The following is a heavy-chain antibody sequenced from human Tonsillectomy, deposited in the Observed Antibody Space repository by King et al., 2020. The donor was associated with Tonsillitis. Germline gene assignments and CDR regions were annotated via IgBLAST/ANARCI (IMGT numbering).Heavy chain of an antibody. J-gene: IGHJ3*02. Sequence: QLQESGPGLVKPSETLSLNCTVSVGSITNYYWAWIRQPAGKGLEWIGRIYSSGTTYYSPSLKSRVTMSIDTSNSWFSLTLSSVTAADTAVYYCARDTSNWGRNAFDIWGQGTMVTVSS. V-gene: IGHV4-4*07. CDR3: ARDTSNWGRNAFDI. CDR2: IYSSGTT. CDR1: VGSITNYY. D-gene: IGHD7-27*01.